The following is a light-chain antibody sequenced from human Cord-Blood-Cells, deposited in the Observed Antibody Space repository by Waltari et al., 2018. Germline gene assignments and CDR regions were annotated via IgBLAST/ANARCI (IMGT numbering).Light chain of an antibody. V-gene: IGKV3-11*01. CDR1: QSVSSY. J-gene: IGKJ2*01. CDR3: QQRSNWPYT. CDR2: VAS. Sequence: VLTQSPATLSLSPGDRATLPCRASQSVSSYLAWYQQKPGQAPRLLIYVASNRATGIPARFSGSGSGTDFTLTISSLEPEDFAVYYCQQRSNWPYTFGQGTKLEIK.